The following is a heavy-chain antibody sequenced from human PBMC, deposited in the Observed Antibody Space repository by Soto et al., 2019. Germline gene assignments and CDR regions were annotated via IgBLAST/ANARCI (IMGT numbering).Heavy chain of an antibody. CDR1: GGTVSNSQYF. J-gene: IGHJ4*01. CDR2: IFHTGSI. CDR3: ARVSTVTKLDY. Sequence: SETLSLTCTVSGGTVSNSQYFWVWLRQPPGKGLEWIGNIFHTGSIRYSPSLNSPVSISVDTSKNQLPLNLSSVTAADTAVYYCARVSTVTKLDYWGHGMLVTVSS. D-gene: IGHD4-17*01. V-gene: IGHV4-61*01.